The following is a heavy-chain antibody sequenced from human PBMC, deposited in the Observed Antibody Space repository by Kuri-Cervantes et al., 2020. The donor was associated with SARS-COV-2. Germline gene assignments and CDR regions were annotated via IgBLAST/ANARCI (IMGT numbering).Heavy chain of an antibody. D-gene: IGHD3-3*01. V-gene: IGHV1-2*02. CDR3: ARGRYVGSGSSYYYYYYMDV. CDR2: INCNNGGI. CDR1: GYTFTGYH. Sequence: ASVKVSCKASGYTFTGYHMHWVRQAPGQGLEWMGWINCNNGGINYAQKFQGRVTMTRDTSIDTAYMELSSLRSEDTAAYYCARGRYVGSGSSYYYYYYMDVWGKGTTVTVSS. J-gene: IGHJ6*03.